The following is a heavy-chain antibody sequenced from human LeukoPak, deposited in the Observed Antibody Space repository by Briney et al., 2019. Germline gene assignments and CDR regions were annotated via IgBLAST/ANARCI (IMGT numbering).Heavy chain of an antibody. J-gene: IGHJ5*02. Sequence: GGSLRLSCAVSGFTFSSYEMNWVRQAPGKGLKWVANIKQDGSEKYYVDSVKGRFTISRDNAKNSLFLQMNSLRAEDTAVYYCARGRSDPRYYGSGMDWFDPWGQGTLVTVSS. CDR2: IKQDGSEK. V-gene: IGHV3-7*01. D-gene: IGHD3-10*01. CDR1: GFTFSSYE. CDR3: ARGRSDPRYYGSGMDWFDP.